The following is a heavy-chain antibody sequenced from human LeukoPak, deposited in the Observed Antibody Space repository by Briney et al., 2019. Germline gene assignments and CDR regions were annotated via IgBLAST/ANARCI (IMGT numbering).Heavy chain of an antibody. Sequence: SETLSLTCTVSGGSISSYYWSWIRQPAGKGLEWIGRIYTSGSTNYNPSLKSRVTMSVDTSKNQFSLKLSSVTAADTAVYYCARARYYYDSSGYGFDYWGQGTLVTVSS. CDR1: GGSISSYY. D-gene: IGHD3-22*01. V-gene: IGHV4-4*07. J-gene: IGHJ4*02. CDR3: ARARYYYDSSGYGFDY. CDR2: IYTSGST.